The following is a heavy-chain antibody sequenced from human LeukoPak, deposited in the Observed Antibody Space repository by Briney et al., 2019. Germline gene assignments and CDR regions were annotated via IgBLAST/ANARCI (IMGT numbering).Heavy chain of an antibody. CDR1: GFTFSSYW. CDR2: IKQDGSEK. J-gene: IGHJ4*02. Sequence: PGGSLRLSCAVSGFTFSSYWMCWVRQAPGKGLEWVANIKQDGSEKYYVDSVKGRFTISRDNAKNSLYLQMNSLRAEDTAVYYCAKDALIKYYYGSGSYIYWGQGTLVTVSS. D-gene: IGHD3-10*01. V-gene: IGHV3-7*03. CDR3: AKDALIKYYYGSGSYIY.